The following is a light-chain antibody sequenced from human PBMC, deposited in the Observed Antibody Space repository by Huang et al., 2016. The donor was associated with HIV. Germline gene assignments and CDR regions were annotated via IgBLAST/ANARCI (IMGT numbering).Light chain of an antibody. CDR3: QQYDSSPWT. Sequence: EIVLTQSPGTLSLSTGERATLSCRASQSVSSSYLAWYQQKPGQAPRRLFYGASSRATGIPDRFSGSGSGTDFTLTISRLEPEDFAVYYCQQYDSSPWTFGQGTKVEIK. J-gene: IGKJ1*01. V-gene: IGKV3-20*01. CDR1: QSVSSSY. CDR2: GAS.